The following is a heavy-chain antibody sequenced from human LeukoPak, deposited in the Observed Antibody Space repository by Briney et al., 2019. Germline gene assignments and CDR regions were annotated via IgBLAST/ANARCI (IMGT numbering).Heavy chain of an antibody. CDR1: GGSMNNYY. CDR2: IHYTGIT. D-gene: IGHD1-26*01. CDR3: ARILEGSGAAFDI. Sequence: PSETLSLTCMVSGGSMNNYYWSWIRQPPGKGLEWIAYIHYTGITNYNPFLKSRVTISLDTSKNQFSLKLNSVTAADTAFYYCARILEGSGAAFDIWGQGTMVTVSS. J-gene: IGHJ3*02. V-gene: IGHV4-59*01.